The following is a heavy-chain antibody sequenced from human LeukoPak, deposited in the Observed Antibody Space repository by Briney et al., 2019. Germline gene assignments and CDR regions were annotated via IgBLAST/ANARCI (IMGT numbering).Heavy chain of an antibody. CDR2: INHSGSS. V-gene: IGHV4-34*01. CDR3: ARGDGPMVRGVNEFDY. CDR1: GGSFSGYY. Sequence: PWETPALTCAVYGGSFSGYYWSWIRQPPGKGLEWMGDINHSGSSNYNPALKSRVTISVDTSKNQFSLKLSSVTAADTAVYYCARGDGPMVRGVNEFDYWGQGTLVTVST. J-gene: IGHJ4*02. D-gene: IGHD3-10*01.